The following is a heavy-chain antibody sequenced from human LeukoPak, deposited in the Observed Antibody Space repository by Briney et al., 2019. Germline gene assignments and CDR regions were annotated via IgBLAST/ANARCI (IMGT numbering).Heavy chain of an antibody. J-gene: IGHJ5*02. D-gene: IGHD3-9*01. Sequence: GGSLRLSCAASGFTFSSYGMHWVRQAPGKGLEWVAFIRYDGSNKYYADSVKGRFTISRDNSKNTLYLQMNSLRAEDTAVYYCARAIAYYDILTGYYPNWFDPRGQGTLVTVSS. CDR3: ARAIAYYDILTGYYPNWFDP. CDR2: IRYDGSNK. CDR1: GFTFSSYG. V-gene: IGHV3-30*02.